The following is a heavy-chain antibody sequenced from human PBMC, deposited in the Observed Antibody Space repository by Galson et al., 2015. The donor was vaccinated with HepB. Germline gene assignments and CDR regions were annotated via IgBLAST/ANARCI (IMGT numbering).Heavy chain of an antibody. CDR2: ISGSGGST. Sequence: SLRLSCAASGFTFSSSAMSWVRQAPGKGLEWVSAISGSGGSTYYADSVKGRFTITRDNSKNTLYLQMNSLRAEDTAVYYCAKDHSRWELLPFFDYWGQGTLVTVSS. CDR3: AKDHSRWELLPFFDY. V-gene: IGHV3-23*01. D-gene: IGHD1-26*01. J-gene: IGHJ4*02. CDR1: GFTFSSSA.